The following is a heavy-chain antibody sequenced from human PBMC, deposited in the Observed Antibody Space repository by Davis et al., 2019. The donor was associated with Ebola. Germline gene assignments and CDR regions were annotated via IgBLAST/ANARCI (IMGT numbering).Heavy chain of an antibody. D-gene: IGHD3-10*01. CDR3: ASGEFADL. Sequence: ASVKVSCKTSGYTFTDYFMNWVRQAPGQGLEWMGLINPSIGNTSLAQKFQGRVTLTRDTSTTTVHMDLSSLKSEDTAIYYCASGEFADLWGQGTLITVSS. CDR1: GYTFTDYF. V-gene: IGHV1-46*01. CDR2: INPSIGNT. J-gene: IGHJ4*02.